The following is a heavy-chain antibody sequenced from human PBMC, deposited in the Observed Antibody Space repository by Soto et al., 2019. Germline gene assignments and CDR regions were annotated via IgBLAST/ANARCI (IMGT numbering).Heavy chain of an antibody. J-gene: IGHJ4*02. CDR3: ARDSSPYYDFWSGFYTYFDY. CDR2: ISSSSSTI. V-gene: IGHV3-48*04. Sequence: HPGGSLRLSCAASGFTFSSYSMNWVRQAPGKGLEWVSYISSSSSTIYYADSVKGRFTISRDNAKNTVYLQMDSLRADDTAVYYCARDSSPYYDFWSGFYTYFDYWGQGALVTVSS. D-gene: IGHD3-3*01. CDR1: GFTFSSYS.